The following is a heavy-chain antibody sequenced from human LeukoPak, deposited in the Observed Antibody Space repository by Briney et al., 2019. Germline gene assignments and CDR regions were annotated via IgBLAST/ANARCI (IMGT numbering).Heavy chain of an antibody. V-gene: IGHV3-30-3*01. CDR2: ISYDGSNK. D-gene: IGHD3-3*01. CDR1: GFTFSSYA. CDR3: ARESAITIFGVVTRDAFDI. J-gene: IGHJ3*02. Sequence: GGSLRLSCAASGFTFSSYAMHWVRQAPGKGLEWVAVISYDGSNKYYADSVKGRFTISRDNAKNSLYLQMNSLRAEDTAVYYCARESAITIFGVVTRDAFDIWGQGTMVTVSS.